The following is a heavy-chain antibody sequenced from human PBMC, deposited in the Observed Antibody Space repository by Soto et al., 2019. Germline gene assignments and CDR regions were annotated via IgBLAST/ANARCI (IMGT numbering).Heavy chain of an antibody. CDR1: GFTFSSYN. V-gene: IGHV3-48*02. CDR3: ARAPTVYNYGYGY. CDR2: ISSSSSSI. Sequence: GGSLRLSCAASGFTFSSYNMNWVRQAPGKGLEWVSYISSSSSSIYYADSVKGRFTISRDNAKDSLYLQMNSLRDEDTAVYYCARAPTVYNYGYGYWGQGTLVTVSS. J-gene: IGHJ4*02. D-gene: IGHD5-18*01.